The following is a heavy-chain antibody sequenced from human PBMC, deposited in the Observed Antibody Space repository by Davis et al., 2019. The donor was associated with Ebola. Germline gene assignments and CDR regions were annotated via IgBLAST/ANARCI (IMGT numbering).Heavy chain of an antibody. CDR3: AKGDCDSTSCLGAIDY. Sequence: GESLKLSCAAAGFTFSSYGMHWVRQAPGKRLEWLAFIRYDGNNQYYGDSVKGRFTISRDNSRNTLYVQMNSLRAEDTAVYYCAKGDCDSTSCLGAIDYWGQGTLVSVSS. CDR2: IRYDGNNQ. CDR1: GFTFSSYG. V-gene: IGHV3-30*02. J-gene: IGHJ4*02. D-gene: IGHD2-2*01.